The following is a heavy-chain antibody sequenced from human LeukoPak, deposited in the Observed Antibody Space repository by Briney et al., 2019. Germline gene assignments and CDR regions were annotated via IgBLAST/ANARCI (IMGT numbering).Heavy chain of an antibody. Sequence: SETLSLTCTVSGGSISSSSYYWGWIRQPPGKGLEWIGSIYFSGSTYYNPSLKSRVTISVDTSKNQFSLKLSSVTAADTAVYYCARETSQKGAHYMDVWGKGTTVTISS. V-gene: IGHV4-39*07. CDR1: GGSISSSSYY. D-gene: IGHD3-16*01. CDR2: IYFSGST. J-gene: IGHJ6*03. CDR3: ARETSQKGAHYMDV.